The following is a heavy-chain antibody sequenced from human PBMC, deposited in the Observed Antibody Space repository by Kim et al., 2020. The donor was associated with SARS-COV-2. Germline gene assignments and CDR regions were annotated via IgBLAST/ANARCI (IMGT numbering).Heavy chain of an antibody. V-gene: IGHV3-9*01. CDR1: GFTFDDYA. CDR2: ISWNSGSI. D-gene: IGHD6-19*01. J-gene: IGHJ4*02. CDR3: AKDKWAIAVAGTDY. Sequence: GGSLRLSCAASGFTFDDYAMHWVRQAPGKGLEWVSGISWNSGSIGYADSVKGRFTISRDNAKNSLYLQMNSLRAEDTALYYCAKDKWAIAVAGTDYWGQGTLVTVSS.